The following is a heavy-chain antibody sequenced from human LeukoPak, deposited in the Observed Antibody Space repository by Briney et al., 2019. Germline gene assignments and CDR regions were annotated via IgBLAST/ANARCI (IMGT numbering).Heavy chain of an antibody. D-gene: IGHD6-6*01. CDR1: GVSISGWY. J-gene: IGHJ4*02. Sequence: PSETLSLTCTVSGVSISGWYWSWIRQPPGKGLEGIGRIYTSGSTNYNPSLKSRVTMSVDTPKNQFSLKLSSVTAADTAVYYCARSDSSSRFDYWGQGTLVTVSS. CDR2: IYTSGST. CDR3: ARSDSSSRFDY. V-gene: IGHV4-4*07.